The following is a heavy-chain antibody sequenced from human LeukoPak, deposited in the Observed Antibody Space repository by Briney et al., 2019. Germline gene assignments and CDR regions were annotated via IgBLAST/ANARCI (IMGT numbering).Heavy chain of an antibody. CDR2: ISSSSSYI. D-gene: IGHD6-19*01. Sequence: GGSLRLSCAASGFTFSSYSMNWVRQAPGKGLEWVSSISSSSSYIYYADSVKGRFTISRDNAKNSLYLQMNSLKAEDTAVYYCAKGKYSSGWYYFDHWGQGTLVTVSS. CDR1: GFTFSSYS. V-gene: IGHV3-21*01. CDR3: AKGKYSSGWYYFDH. J-gene: IGHJ4*02.